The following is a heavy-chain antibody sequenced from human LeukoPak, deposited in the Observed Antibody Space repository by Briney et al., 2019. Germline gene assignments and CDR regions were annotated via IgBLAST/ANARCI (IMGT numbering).Heavy chain of an antibody. J-gene: IGHJ3*02. D-gene: IGHD3-10*01. CDR3: AKRYGSGSPKSPLDAFDI. CDR2: ISGSGGST. CDR1: GFTFSSYG. V-gene: IGHV3-23*01. Sequence: GGSLRLSCDASGFTFSSYGMSWVRQAPGKGLEWVSAISGSGGSTYYADSVKGRFTISRDNSKNTLYLQMNSLRAEDTAVYYCAKRYGSGSPKSPLDAFDIWGQGTMVTVSS.